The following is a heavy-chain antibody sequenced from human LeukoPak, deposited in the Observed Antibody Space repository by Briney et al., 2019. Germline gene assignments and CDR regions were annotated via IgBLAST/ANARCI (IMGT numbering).Heavy chain of an antibody. V-gene: IGHV4-34*01. CDR2: INHSGST. D-gene: IGHD6-6*01. CDR1: GGSISSYY. J-gene: IGHJ4*02. CDR3: AGDAEQLVVSY. Sequence: SETLSLTCTVSGGSISSYYWSWIRQPPGKGLEWIGEINHSGSTNYNPSPKSRVTISVDTSKNQFSLKLSSVTAADTAVYYCAGDAEQLVVSYWGQGTLVTVSS.